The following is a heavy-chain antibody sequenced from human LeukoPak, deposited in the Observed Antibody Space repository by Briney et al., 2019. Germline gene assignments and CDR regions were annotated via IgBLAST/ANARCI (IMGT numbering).Heavy chain of an antibody. V-gene: IGHV3-66*01. CDR3: ARDGLELDAFDI. D-gene: IGHD1-7*01. Sequence: TGGSLRLSCAASGFTVSRNYMSWIRQAPGKGLEWVSVFYIDGNTYYADSVKGRFTISRDSSKNTMYLQMNSLRAEDTAVYYCARDGLELDAFDIWGQGTMVTVSS. CDR2: FYIDGNT. J-gene: IGHJ3*02. CDR1: GFTVSRNY.